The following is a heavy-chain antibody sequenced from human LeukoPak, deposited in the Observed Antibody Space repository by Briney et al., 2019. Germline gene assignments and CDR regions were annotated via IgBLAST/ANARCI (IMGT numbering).Heavy chain of an antibody. Sequence: PSETLSLTCVVSGGSFSGYYWSWIRQPPGKGLEWIGEINHSGSTNYNPSLKSRVTISVDTSKNQFSLKLSSVTAADTAVYYCARCGSSSLYYYYYMDVWGKGTTVTVSS. J-gene: IGHJ6*03. CDR3: ARCGSSSLYYYYYMDV. V-gene: IGHV4-34*01. CDR2: INHSGST. D-gene: IGHD6-6*01. CDR1: GGSFSGYY.